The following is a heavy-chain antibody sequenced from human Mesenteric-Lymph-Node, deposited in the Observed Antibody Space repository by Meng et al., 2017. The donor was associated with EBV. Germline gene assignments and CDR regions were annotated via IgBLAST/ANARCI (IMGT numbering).Heavy chain of an antibody. CDR2: VDQSGVS. J-gene: IGHJ5*02. V-gene: IGHV4-34*01. Sequence: QGQLQQWGAGLWKPSETLSLTCAGDGGSFTGHYWSWIRQPPGKGLEWIGEVDQSGVSNYNPSLKSRVTMSLDTSKNQFSLKLSSVTAADTAVYYCASRGDGIFSNYDWFDLWGQGTLVTVSS. CDR1: GGSFTGHY. CDR3: ASRGDGIFSNYDWFDL. D-gene: IGHD3-22*01.